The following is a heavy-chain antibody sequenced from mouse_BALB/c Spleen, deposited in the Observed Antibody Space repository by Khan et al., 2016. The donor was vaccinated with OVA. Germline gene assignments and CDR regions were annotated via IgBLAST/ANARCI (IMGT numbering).Heavy chain of an antibody. CDR3: VRDEDYGRNDGWIEY. CDR1: GYTFTSYT. J-gene: IGHJ3*01. V-gene: IGHV1-4*01. CDR2: INPNNGYT. D-gene: IGHD1-1*02. Sequence: QVQLKQSGAELARPGASVKMSCKASGYTFTSYTIHWIKLRPGQGLEWIGYINPNNGYTNYNQKFKDKATLTADKSSTTVYMQLSSLTSDDSEVCNSVRDEDYGRNDGWIEYWGQGTLVTVSA.